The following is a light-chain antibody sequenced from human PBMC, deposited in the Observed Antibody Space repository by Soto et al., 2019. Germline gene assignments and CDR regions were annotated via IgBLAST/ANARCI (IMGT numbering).Light chain of an antibody. CDR1: SSNIGAGYD. J-gene: IGLJ2*01. V-gene: IGLV1-40*01. Sequence: QSVLTQPPSVSGAPGQRVTISCTGSSSNIGAGYDVHWYQQLPGTAPKLLIYGNSNRPSGVPDRFSGSKSGTSACLAITGLQAEDEADYYCQSYDRSLSVVVFGGGTKVTVL. CDR2: GNS. CDR3: QSYDRSLSVVV.